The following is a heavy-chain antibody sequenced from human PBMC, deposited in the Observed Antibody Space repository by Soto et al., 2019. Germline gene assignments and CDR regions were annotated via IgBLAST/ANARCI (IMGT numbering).Heavy chain of an antibody. CDR1: GYSFTNYW. J-gene: IGHJ6*02. Sequence: PGESLKISCKGSGYSFTNYWIGWVRQMPGKGLEWMGIIYPGDSDTTYSPSFQGQVTISADKSISTAYLQWSSLKASDTAMYYCARPSRGDFWSGYRRPKYYYYGMDVWGQGTTVTDSS. CDR3: ARPSRGDFWSGYRRPKYYYYGMDV. V-gene: IGHV5-51*01. CDR2: IYPGDSDT. D-gene: IGHD3-3*01.